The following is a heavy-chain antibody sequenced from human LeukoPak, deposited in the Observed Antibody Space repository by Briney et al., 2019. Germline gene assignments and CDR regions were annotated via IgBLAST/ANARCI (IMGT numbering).Heavy chain of an antibody. J-gene: IGHJ4*02. CDR3: ARDPRTVRI. CDR1: GFTFSSYT. V-gene: IGHV3-21*01. Sequence: GGSLRLSCAASGFTFSSYTMNWVRQAPGKGLEWLSYISGNSGDINYADSVKGRFTISRDNAKNSLYLQMNSLRVEDTAVYYCARDPRTVRIWGQGTLVTISS. D-gene: IGHD1-1*01. CDR2: ISGNSGDI.